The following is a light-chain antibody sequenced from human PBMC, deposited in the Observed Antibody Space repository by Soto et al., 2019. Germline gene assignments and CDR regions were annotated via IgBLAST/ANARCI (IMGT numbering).Light chain of an antibody. J-gene: IGLJ1*01. CDR2: EVT. CDR1: SSDVGGYKY. CDR3: SSYTSVHTYV. V-gene: IGLV2-14*03. Sequence: QSVLTQPASVSGSPGQPITISCTGTSSDVGGYKYVSWYQQYPGKVPKLLIYEVTNRPSGVSNRFSGSKSGNTASLTISGLQGEDEATYYCSSYTSVHTYVFGTGTQLTVL.